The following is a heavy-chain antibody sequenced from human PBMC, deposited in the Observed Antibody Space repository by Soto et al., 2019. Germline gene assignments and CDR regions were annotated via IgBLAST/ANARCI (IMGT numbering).Heavy chain of an antibody. CDR1: GFIVSSNY. V-gene: IGHV3-53*01. J-gene: IGHJ6*02. CDR3: ARDDKTTYCSCSGMDF. CDR2: TYSGGFT. D-gene: IGHD1-1*01. Sequence: EVQLVESGGGLIKPGGSLRLSCAASGFIVSSNYMRWVRQAPGKGLEWVSDTYSGGFTYYADSVKGRFTISRDNSKNTLYLQMSSLRAADTAVYYCARDDKTTYCSCSGMDFWGQGTPVTVSS.